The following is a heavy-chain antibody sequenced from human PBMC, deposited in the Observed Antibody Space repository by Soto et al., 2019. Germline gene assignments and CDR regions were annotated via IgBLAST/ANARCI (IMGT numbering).Heavy chain of an antibody. J-gene: IGHJ6*02. CDR3: ARERVPAAKRGYYYGMDV. D-gene: IGHD2-2*01. CDR1: GFTFSSYS. V-gene: IGHV3-48*02. CDR2: ISSSSSTI. Sequence: LRLSCAASGFTFSSYSMNWVRQAPGKGLEWVSYISSSSSTIYYADSVKGRFTISRDNAKNSLYLQMNSLRDEDTAVYYCARERVPAAKRGYYYGMDVWGQGTTVTVSS.